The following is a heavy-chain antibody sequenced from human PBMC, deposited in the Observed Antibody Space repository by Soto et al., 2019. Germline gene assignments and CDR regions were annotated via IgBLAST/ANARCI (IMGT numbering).Heavy chain of an antibody. CDR2: IYYTGST. Sequence: SETLSLTCTVSGGSISSSTYYWGWIRQPPGKGLEWVGNIYYTGSTYYNPSLKSPVTTSVDSSKSQISLRLSSVTAADTAVYYCARGRLSSGGLDVWGQGTTVTVSS. CDR1: GGSISSSTYY. D-gene: IGHD7-27*01. CDR3: ARGRLSSGGLDV. J-gene: IGHJ6*02. V-gene: IGHV4-39*01.